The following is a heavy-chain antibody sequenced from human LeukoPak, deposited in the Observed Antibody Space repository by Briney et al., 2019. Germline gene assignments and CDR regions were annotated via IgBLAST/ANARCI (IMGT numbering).Heavy chain of an antibody. D-gene: IGHD3-10*01. CDR3: AKDLRTNYYGSGSFFDY. V-gene: IGHV3-53*01. CDR1: GFTVSSNY. CDR2: IYSGGSR. Sequence: GGSLRLSCAASGFTVSSNYMSWVRQAPGKGLEWVSVIYSGGSRYYADSVKGRFTISRDNSKNTLYLQMNSLRAEDTAVYYCAKDLRTNYYGSGSFFDYWGQGTLVTVSS. J-gene: IGHJ4*02.